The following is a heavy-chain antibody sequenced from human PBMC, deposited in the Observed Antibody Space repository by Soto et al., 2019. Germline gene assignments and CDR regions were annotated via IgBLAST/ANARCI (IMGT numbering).Heavy chain of an antibody. CDR1: GFTFSSYG. CDR3: AKDYSSSLNWFDP. D-gene: IGHD6-13*01. CDR2: ISYDGSNK. V-gene: IGHV3-30*18. J-gene: IGHJ5*02. Sequence: SLRLSCAASGFTFSSYGMHWVRQAPGKGLEWVAVISYDGSNKYYADSVKGRFTISRDNSKNTLYLQMNSLRAEDTAVYYCAKDYSSSLNWFDPWGQGTLVTVSS.